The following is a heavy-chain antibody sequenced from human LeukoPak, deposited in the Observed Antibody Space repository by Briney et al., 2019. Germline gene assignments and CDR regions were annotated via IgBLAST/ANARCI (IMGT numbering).Heavy chain of an antibody. J-gene: IGHJ5*02. Sequence: SVKVSCKASGGTFCSYTISWVRQAPGQGLEWMGRIIPILGIANYAQKFQGRVTITADKSTSTAYMELSSLRSEDTAVYYCARVSPTEDWFDPWGQGTLVTVSS. CDR1: GGTFCSYT. CDR2: IIPILGIA. D-gene: IGHD2-21*02. CDR3: ARVSPTEDWFDP. V-gene: IGHV1-69*02.